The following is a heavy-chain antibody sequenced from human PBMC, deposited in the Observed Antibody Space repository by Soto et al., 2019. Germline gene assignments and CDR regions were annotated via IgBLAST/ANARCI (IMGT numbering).Heavy chain of an antibody. CDR2: IHHSGST. CDR1: GGSISSGGYS. V-gene: IGHV4-30-2*01. Sequence: SETLSLTCAVSGGSISSGGYSWSWVRHPPGKGLEWIGYIHHSGSTYYNPSLKSRVTISVDRSKNQFSLELSSVTAADTAVYYCARYRGGYGGNPNWFDPWGQGTLVTVSS. D-gene: IGHD3-16*01. CDR3: ARYRGGYGGNPNWFDP. J-gene: IGHJ5*02.